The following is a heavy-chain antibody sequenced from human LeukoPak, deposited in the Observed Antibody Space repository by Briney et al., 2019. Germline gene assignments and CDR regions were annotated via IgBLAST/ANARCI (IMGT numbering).Heavy chain of an antibody. V-gene: IGHV1-24*01. CDR1: EYSLSDLF. Sequence: GASVKVSCTISEYSLSDLFIHWVREAPGEGLEWMGGFDSENNKMVYSQKFQGRVTMTEDTSADTAYMELTSLRSEDTAVYFCATDRVYRSSGRSWGFFDYWGQGTLVIVSS. CDR3: ATDRVYRSSGRSWGFFDY. J-gene: IGHJ4*02. CDR2: FDSENNKM. D-gene: IGHD6-19*01.